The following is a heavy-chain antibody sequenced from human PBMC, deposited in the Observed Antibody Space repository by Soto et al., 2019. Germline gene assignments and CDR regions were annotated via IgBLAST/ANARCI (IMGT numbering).Heavy chain of an antibody. CDR3: ARDYGGNSDY. V-gene: IGHV4-59*12. Sequence: PSETLSLTCTVSGGSTSSYYWSWIRQPPGKGLEWIGYIYYSGSTNYNPSLKSRVTISVDTSKNQFSLKLSSVTAADTAVYYCARDYGGNSDYWGQGTLVTVSS. CDR2: IYYSGST. J-gene: IGHJ4*02. D-gene: IGHD4-17*01. CDR1: GGSTSSYY.